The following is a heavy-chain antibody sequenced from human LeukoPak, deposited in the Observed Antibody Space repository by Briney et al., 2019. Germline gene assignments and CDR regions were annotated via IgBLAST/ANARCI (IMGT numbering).Heavy chain of an antibody. V-gene: IGHV4-39*01. CDR1: GGSISSSSYY. D-gene: IGHD5-24*01. CDR2: IYYSGST. CDR3: ARHAPLDGYNSNWFDP. J-gene: IGHJ5*02. Sequence: SETLSLTCTVSGGSISSSSYYWGWLRQPPGTGLEWIGSIYYSGSTYYNPSLKSRVTISVDTFKNQFSLKLSSVTAADTAVYYCARHAPLDGYNSNWFDPWGQGTLVTVSS.